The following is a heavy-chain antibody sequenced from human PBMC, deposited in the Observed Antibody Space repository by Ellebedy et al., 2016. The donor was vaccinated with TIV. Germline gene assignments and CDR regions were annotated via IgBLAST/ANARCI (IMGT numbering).Heavy chain of an antibody. CDR2: FDPEDGET. V-gene: IGHV1-24*01. J-gene: IGHJ4*02. D-gene: IGHD6-13*01. CDR1: GYTLTELS. Sequence: ASVKVSCKVSGYTLTELSMHWVRQAPGKGLEWMGGFDPEDGETIYAQKFQGRVTMTTDTSTSTAYMELRSLRSDDTAVYYCARGPRSSPATIDYWGQGTLVTVSS. CDR3: ARGPRSSPATIDY.